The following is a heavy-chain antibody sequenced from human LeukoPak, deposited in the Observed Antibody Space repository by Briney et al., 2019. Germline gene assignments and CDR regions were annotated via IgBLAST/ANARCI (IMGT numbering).Heavy chain of an antibody. Sequence: GGSLRLSCAASGFTFSSYEMNWVRQAPGKGLEWVSYISSSGNTIYYADSVKGRFTISRDNAKNSLYLQMNSLRAEDTAVYYCARGLSGEGCYFDYWGQGTLVTVSS. CDR2: ISSSGNTI. V-gene: IGHV3-48*03. J-gene: IGHJ4*02. D-gene: IGHD3-10*01. CDR1: GFTFSSYE. CDR3: ARGLSGEGCYFDY.